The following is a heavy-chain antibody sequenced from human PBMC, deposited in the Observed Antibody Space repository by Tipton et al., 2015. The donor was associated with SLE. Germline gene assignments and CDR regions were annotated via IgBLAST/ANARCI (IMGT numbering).Heavy chain of an antibody. CDR2: ISYDGSDK. D-gene: IGHD1-1*01. J-gene: IGHJ4*02. CDR1: GFTFSNYA. Sequence: RSLRLSCAASGFTFSNYAMHWVRQAPGKGLEWVAVISYDGSDKHYADSLKGRFTISRDNSKNTLHLQMNSLRTEDTAVYYCAREGNWNGEFDYWGQGTLVTVSS. V-gene: IGHV3-30*04. CDR3: AREGNWNGEFDY.